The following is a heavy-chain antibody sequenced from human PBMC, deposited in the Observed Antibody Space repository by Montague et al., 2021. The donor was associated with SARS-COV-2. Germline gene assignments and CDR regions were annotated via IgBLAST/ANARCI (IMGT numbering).Heavy chain of an antibody. V-gene: IGHV3-20*03. J-gene: IGHJ4*02. D-gene: IGHD5-18*01. CDR3: SRGYNYGPFNL. Sequence: SLRLSFSASGFTFDDYGMSWVRQAPGKELEWVSGINRNGDTTDYGDSVKGRFIISRDNVKNSLYLQMNSLRAEDTALYYCSRGYNYGPFNLWGQGTLVTVTS. CDR2: INRNGDTT. CDR1: GFTFDDYG.